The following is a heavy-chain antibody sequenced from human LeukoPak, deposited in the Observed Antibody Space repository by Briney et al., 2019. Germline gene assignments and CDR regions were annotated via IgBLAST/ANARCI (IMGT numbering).Heavy chain of an antibody. D-gene: IGHD2-8*01. CDR3: AKDDLYY. V-gene: IGHV3-30*02. Sequence: GGSLRLSCAASGFTFSSYGMHWVRQAPGKGLEWVAFIRYDGSNKYFADCVKGRFTISRDNSKKKLYRQMNSVRAEDTAVYYGAKDDLYYWGQGTLVTVSS. CDR1: GFTFSSYG. J-gene: IGHJ4*01. CDR2: IRYDGSNK.